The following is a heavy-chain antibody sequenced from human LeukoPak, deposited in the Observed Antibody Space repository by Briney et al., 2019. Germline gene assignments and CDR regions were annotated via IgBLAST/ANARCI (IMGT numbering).Heavy chain of an antibody. CDR1: GFTFSNYS. V-gene: IGHV3-21*01. CDR3: ARDGTSGWYERRTGYYFDY. Sequence: GWSLTLSCAGSGFTFSNYSMNWLRQAPGKELEWVSSISSSSSYKYYADSVKGRFTNSRDNAKNSLYLQMNSLRAEDTAVYYCARDGTSGWYERRTGYYFDYWGQGTLVTVSS. J-gene: IGHJ4*02. D-gene: IGHD6-19*01. CDR2: ISSSSSYK.